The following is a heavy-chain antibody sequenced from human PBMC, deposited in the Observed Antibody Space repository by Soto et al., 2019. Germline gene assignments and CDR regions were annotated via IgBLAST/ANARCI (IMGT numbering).Heavy chain of an antibody. CDR1: GFTFSDHY. Sequence: EVQLVESGGGLVQPGGSLRLSCAASGFTFSDHYMDWVRQAPGKGLEWVGRTRSKANSYTTEYAASVKGRFTISRDDSKNSLYLQMDSLKTEVTAVYYCARAAYWGRGTLVTVSS. J-gene: IGHJ4*02. CDR2: TRSKANSYTT. CDR3: ARAAY. V-gene: IGHV3-72*01.